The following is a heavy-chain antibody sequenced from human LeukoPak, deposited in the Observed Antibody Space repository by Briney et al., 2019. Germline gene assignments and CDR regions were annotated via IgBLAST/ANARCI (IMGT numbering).Heavy chain of an antibody. Sequence: GGSLRLSCAASGFTFSSYAMSWVRQAPGKGLEWVSAISGSGGSTYYADSVKGRFTISRDNSKITLYLQMNSLRAEDTAVYYCAKESNTVTTIYYYYYGMDVWGQGTTVTVSS. CDR3: AKESNTVTTIYYYYYGMDV. V-gene: IGHV3-23*01. CDR1: GFTFSSYA. D-gene: IGHD4-17*01. J-gene: IGHJ6*02. CDR2: ISGSGGST.